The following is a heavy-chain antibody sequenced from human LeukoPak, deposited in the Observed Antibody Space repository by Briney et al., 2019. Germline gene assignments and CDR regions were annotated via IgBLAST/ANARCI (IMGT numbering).Heavy chain of an antibody. J-gene: IGHJ4*02. CDR2: ISRSGCNT. D-gene: IGHD2-2*01. V-gene: IGHV3-23*01. Sequence: GGSLRLSCAVSGFTFSSYCMSRVRQAPGEGLEWVAAISRSGCNTCYASSVEGRFTISRDNSKKTLYLQMNSLRAEDTAVYYCAKGKGTMPKGGLSKFDYWGQGTLVTVSS. CDR3: AKGKGTMPKGGLSKFDY. CDR1: GFTFSSYC.